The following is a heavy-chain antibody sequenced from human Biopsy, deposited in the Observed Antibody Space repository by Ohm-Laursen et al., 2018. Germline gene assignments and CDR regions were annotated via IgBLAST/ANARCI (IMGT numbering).Heavy chain of an antibody. J-gene: IGHJ4*02. CDR2: ISSGGRA. CDR3: ARERQFRFLEGAFDY. CDR1: GGSISDDY. V-gene: IGHV4-59*01. Sequence: SETLSLTCPVSGGSISDDYWNWIRQPPGKGLQVIGYISSGGRAKYNPSLKSRLTISLDTSKNQLSLRLSSVTAADSAIYYCARERQFRFLEGAFDYWGQGTPVTVSS. D-gene: IGHD3-3*01.